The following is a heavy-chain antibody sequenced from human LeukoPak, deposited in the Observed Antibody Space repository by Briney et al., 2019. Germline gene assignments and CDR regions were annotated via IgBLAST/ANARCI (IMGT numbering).Heavy chain of an antibody. CDR3: ARELPAAGTWGIDY. V-gene: IGHV3-74*01. J-gene: IGHJ4*02. D-gene: IGHD6-13*01. CDR1: RFTFSSYW. Sequence: GGSLRLSCAASRFTFSSYWMHWVRQGPGKGVVWVSRINGDGRSTTYADSVKGRFTISRDNAKNTLYLQMNSLRAEDTAVYYCARELPAAGTWGIDYWGQGTLVTVSS. CDR2: INGDGRST.